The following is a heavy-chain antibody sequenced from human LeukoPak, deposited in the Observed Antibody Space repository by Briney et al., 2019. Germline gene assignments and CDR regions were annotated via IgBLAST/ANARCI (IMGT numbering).Heavy chain of an antibody. Sequence: SETLSLTCAVSDYSISSGYHWGWIRQPPEKGLEWIGSISRSGSTYYRASLKGRFTMSVDSSKNEFSLNLGSVTAADTAVYYCARGYIGNSGRYYYYYMDVWGKGTTVTVSS. CDR1: DYSISSGYH. CDR2: ISRSGST. J-gene: IGHJ6*03. CDR3: ARGYIGNSGRYYYYYMDV. V-gene: IGHV4-38-2*01. D-gene: IGHD1-26*01.